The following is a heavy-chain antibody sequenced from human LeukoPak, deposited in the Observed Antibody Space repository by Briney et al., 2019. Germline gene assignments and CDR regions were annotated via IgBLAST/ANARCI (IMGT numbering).Heavy chain of an antibody. CDR2: IYYSGST. Sequence: PSQTLSLTSTVSGGSISSGDYYWSWIRQPPGKGLEWIGYIYYSGSTYYNPSLKSRVTISVDTSKNQFSLKLSSVTAADTAVYYCARETYDFWSGLNWFDPWGQGTLVTVSS. J-gene: IGHJ5*02. V-gene: IGHV4-30-4*01. D-gene: IGHD3-3*01. CDR3: ARETYDFWSGLNWFDP. CDR1: GGSISSGDYY.